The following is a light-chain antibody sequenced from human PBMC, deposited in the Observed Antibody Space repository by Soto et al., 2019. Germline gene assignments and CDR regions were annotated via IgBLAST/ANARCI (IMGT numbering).Light chain of an antibody. CDR1: QSVSSSY. CDR3: QQYGSSLTWT. Sequence: EIVLTQSPGTLSLSPGERATLSCRASQSVSSSYLAWYQQKPGQAPRLLIYCASSRATGIPDRFSGSGSETDFTLTISRLEPEDFAVYYCQQYGSSLTWTFGQGTKV. J-gene: IGKJ1*01. CDR2: CAS. V-gene: IGKV3-20*01.